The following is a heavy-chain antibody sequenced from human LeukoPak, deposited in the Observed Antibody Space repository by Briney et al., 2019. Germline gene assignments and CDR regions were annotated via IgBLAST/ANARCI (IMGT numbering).Heavy chain of an antibody. CDR3: SRSSGYSRASFDY. Sequence: GGSLRLSCAASGFTISNNYMNWVRQAPGKGLEWVGFIKRKAFGGTTEYAASVRGRFTISRDDSKNFAYLQVNSLKAEDTAVYYCSRSSGYSRASFDYWGQGTLVTVSS. V-gene: IGHV3-71*01. CDR1: GFTISNNY. CDR2: IKRKAFGGTT. D-gene: IGHD3-22*01. J-gene: IGHJ4*02.